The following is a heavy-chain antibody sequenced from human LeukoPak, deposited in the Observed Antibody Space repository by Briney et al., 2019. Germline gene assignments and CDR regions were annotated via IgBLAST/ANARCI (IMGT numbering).Heavy chain of an antibody. CDR3: ARATYYYDSSSYYPLNWFDP. J-gene: IGHJ5*02. CDR2: INHSGST. Sequence: SETLSLTCAVYGGSFSGYYWSWIRQPPGKGLEWIGEINHSGSTNYNPSLKSRVTISVDTSKNQFSLKLSSVTAADTAVYYCARATYYYDSSSYYPLNWFDPWGQGTLVTVSS. V-gene: IGHV4-34*01. CDR1: GGSFSGYY. D-gene: IGHD3-22*01.